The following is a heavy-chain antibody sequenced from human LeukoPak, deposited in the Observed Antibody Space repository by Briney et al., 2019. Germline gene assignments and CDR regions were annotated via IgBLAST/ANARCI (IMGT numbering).Heavy chain of an antibody. D-gene: IGHD3-10*01. J-gene: IGHJ5*02. V-gene: IGHV1-2*04. CDR1: GYTFTSYD. Sequence: ASVKVSCKASGYTFTSYDINWVRQATGQGLEWMGWINPNSGGTNYAQKFQGWVTMTRDTSISTAYMELSRLRSDDTAVYYCARARITMVRGVNNKYNWFDPWGQGTLVTVSS. CDR3: ARARITMVRGVNNKYNWFDP. CDR2: INPNSGGT.